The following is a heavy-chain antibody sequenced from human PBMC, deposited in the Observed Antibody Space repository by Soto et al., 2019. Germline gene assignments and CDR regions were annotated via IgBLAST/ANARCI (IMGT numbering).Heavy chain of an antibody. V-gene: IGHV1-3*01. Sequence: QVQLVQSGAEVKKPGASVKVSCTASGYTFTSYAIHWVRQAPGQRLEWMGWVNAGNGNTKYSQKLQGRVTITRDTSASTAYLELSSLRSEDTAVYFLAGDGGYNWNLIDYWGQGTLVTVSS. J-gene: IGHJ4*02. CDR1: GYTFTSYA. CDR3: AGDGGYNWNLIDY. D-gene: IGHD1-20*01. CDR2: VNAGNGNT.